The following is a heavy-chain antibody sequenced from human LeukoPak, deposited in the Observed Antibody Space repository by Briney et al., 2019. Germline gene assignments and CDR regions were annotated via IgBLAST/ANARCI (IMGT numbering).Heavy chain of an antibody. CDR1: GFTFSSYG. J-gene: IGHJ4*02. CDR3: AKLGHSYGYYFDY. D-gene: IGHD5-18*01. V-gene: IGHV3-30*18. Sequence: PGRSLRLSCAASGFTFSSYGMHWVRQAPGKGLEWVTLISYDGNNKYYADSVKGRFTIPRDNSKDTLYLQMNSLGAEDTALYYCAKLGHSYGYYFDYWGQGTLVTVSS. CDR2: ISYDGNNK.